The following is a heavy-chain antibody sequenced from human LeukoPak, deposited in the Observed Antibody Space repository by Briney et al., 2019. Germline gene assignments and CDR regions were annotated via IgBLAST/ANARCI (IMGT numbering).Heavy chain of an antibody. CDR1: GFTFSSYG. CDR3: AKEYCSGGSCYYYGMDV. Sequence: GGSLRLSCAASGFTFSSYGMHWVRQAPGKGLEWVAVISYDGSNKYYADSVEGRFTISRDNSKNTLYLQMNSLRAEDTAVYYCAKEYCSGGSCYYYGMDVWGQGTTVTVSS. J-gene: IGHJ6*02. D-gene: IGHD2-15*01. V-gene: IGHV3-30*18. CDR2: ISYDGSNK.